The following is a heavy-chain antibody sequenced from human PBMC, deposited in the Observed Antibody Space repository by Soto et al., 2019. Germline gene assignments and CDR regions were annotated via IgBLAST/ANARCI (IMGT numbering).Heavy chain of an antibody. CDR2: ISGSGGST. V-gene: IGHV3-23*01. CDR1: GFTFSSYA. J-gene: IGHJ4*02. CDR3: AKDPDYDYIWGSYRDKRPSDY. Sequence: EVQLLESGGGLVQPGGSLRLSCAASGFTFSSYAMSWVRQAPGKGLEWVSAISGSGGSTYYADSVKGRFTISRDNSKNTLYMQMNSLRAEDTAVYYCAKDPDYDYIWGSYRDKRPSDYWGQGTLVTVSS. D-gene: IGHD3-16*02.